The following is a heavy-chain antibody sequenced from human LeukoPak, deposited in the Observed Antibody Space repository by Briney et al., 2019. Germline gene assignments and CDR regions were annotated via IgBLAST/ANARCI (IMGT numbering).Heavy chain of an antibody. CDR2: INPSGGST. CDR3: AREDSSGYFGY. CDR1: GYTFTSYY. Sequence: ASVKVSCKASGYTFTSYYMHWVRQAPGQGLEWMGIINPSGGSTSYAQKFQGRVTMTRDTSTSTVYMELRSLRSDDTAVYYCAREDSSGYFGYWGQGTLVTVSS. V-gene: IGHV1-46*01. D-gene: IGHD3-22*01. J-gene: IGHJ4*02.